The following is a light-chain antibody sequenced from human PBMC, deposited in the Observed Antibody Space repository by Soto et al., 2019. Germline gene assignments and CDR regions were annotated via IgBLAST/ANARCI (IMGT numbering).Light chain of an antibody. Sequence: EVVMTQSPATLSVSPGGRATLSCRASESLSSNLAWYQQKPGQAPRLLIYGASTRGTGIPARFSGSESGTEFTLTISSLQSEDFAVYYCQQYSDWPPTFGRGTKVDIK. CDR3: QQYSDWPPT. J-gene: IGKJ1*01. CDR2: GAS. CDR1: ESLSSN. V-gene: IGKV3-15*01.